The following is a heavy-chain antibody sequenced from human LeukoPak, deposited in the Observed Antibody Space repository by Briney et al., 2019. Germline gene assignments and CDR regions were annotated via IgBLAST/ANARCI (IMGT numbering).Heavy chain of an antibody. Sequence: SETLSLTCAVYGGSFSGYYWSWIRQPPGKGLEWIGEINHSGSTNYNPSLKSRVTISVDTSKNQFSLKLSGVTAADTAVYYCSGGRSTSGYSTSWYSELLDYYYSYGMAGGGQGTSAT. V-gene: IGHV4-34*01. CDR2: INHSGST. CDR3: SGGRSTSGYSTSWYSELLDYYYSYGMAG. J-gene: IGHJ6*02. CDR1: GGSFSGYY. D-gene: IGHD6-13*01.